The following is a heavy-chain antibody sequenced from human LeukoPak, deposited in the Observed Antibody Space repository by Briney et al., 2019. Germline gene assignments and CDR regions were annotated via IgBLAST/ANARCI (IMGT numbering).Heavy chain of an antibody. V-gene: IGHV1-2*02. CDR2: INPNSGGT. Sequence: ASVKVSFKASGYTFTSYYMHWVRQAPGQGLEWMGWINPNSGGTDYSQKFQGRVTMTRDTSISTAYMELSSLRSDDRAVYYCVRDAIAAAGTGGWGQGTLVTVSS. D-gene: IGHD6-13*01. CDR1: GYTFTSYY. CDR3: VRDAIAAAGTGG. J-gene: IGHJ4*02.